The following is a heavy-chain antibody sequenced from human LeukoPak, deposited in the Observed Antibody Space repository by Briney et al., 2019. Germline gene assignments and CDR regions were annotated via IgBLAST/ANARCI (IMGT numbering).Heavy chain of an antibody. CDR2: ISGSGGST. V-gene: IGHV3-23*01. J-gene: IGHJ4*02. CDR3: AKALGELSGY. D-gene: IGHD3-10*01. Sequence: PGGSLRLSCAASGFTFSSYAMSWVRQARGKGLEWVSAISGSGGSTYYADSVKGRFTISRDNSKNTLYLQMNSLRADDTAVYYCAKALGELSGYWGQGTLVTVSS. CDR1: GFTFSSYA.